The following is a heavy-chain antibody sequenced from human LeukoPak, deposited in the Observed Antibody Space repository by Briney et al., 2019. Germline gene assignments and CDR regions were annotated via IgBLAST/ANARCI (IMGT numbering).Heavy chain of an antibody. J-gene: IGHJ6*02. V-gene: IGHV1-69*05. CDR1: GGTFSSYA. Sequence: GASVKVSCKASGGTFSSYAISWVRQAPGQGLEWMGGIIPIFGTANYAQKFQGRVTMTRNTSISTAYMELSSLRSEDTAVYYCARSPQWLVRWAYYYGMDVWGQGTTVTVSS. D-gene: IGHD6-19*01. CDR3: ARSPQWLVRWAYYYGMDV. CDR2: IIPIFGTA.